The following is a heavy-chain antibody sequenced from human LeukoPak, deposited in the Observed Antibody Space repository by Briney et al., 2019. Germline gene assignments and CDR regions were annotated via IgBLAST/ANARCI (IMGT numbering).Heavy chain of an antibody. CDR2: IRYDGSNK. CDR3: AKGADFWSGYWGGDYFDY. D-gene: IGHD3-3*01. CDR1: GFTFSSYG. Sequence: GGSLRLSCAASGFTFSSYGMHWVRQAPGKGLEWVAFIRYDGSNKYYADSVKGRFTISRDNSKNTLYLQMNSLRAEDTAVYYCAKGADFWSGYWGGDYFDYWGQGTLVTVSS. J-gene: IGHJ4*02. V-gene: IGHV3-30*02.